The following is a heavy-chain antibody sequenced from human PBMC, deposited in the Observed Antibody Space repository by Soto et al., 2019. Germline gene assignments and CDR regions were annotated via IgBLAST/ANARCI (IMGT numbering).Heavy chain of an antibody. D-gene: IGHD3-10*01. CDR1: GFTFSNAW. Sequence: GGSLRLSCAASGFTFSNAWMSWVRQAPGKGLEWVGRIKSKTDGGTTDYAAPVKGRFTISRDDSKNTLYLQMNSLKTEDTAMYYCTTDATWFGEVSFDYWGQGTLVTVSS. CDR3: TTDATWFGEVSFDY. J-gene: IGHJ4*02. CDR2: IKSKTDGGTT. V-gene: IGHV3-15*01.